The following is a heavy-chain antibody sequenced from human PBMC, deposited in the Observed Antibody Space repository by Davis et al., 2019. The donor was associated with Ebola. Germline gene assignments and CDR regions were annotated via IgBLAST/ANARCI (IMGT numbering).Heavy chain of an antibody. V-gene: IGHV1-8*01. CDR1: GYTFTSYD. J-gene: IGHJ4*02. CDR2: MNPNSGNT. Sequence: ASVKVSCKASGYTFTSYDINWVRQATGQGLEWMGWMNPNSGNTGYAQKFQGRVTITRDTSASTAYMELSSLRSEDTAVYYCARYYDFWSGYYFDYWGQGTLVTVSS. CDR3: ARYYDFWSGYYFDY. D-gene: IGHD3-3*01.